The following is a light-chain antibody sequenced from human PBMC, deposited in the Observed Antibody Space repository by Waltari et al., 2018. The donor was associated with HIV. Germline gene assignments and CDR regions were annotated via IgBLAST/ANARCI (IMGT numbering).Light chain of an antibody. CDR1: SFNIGSNY. J-gene: IGLJ3*02. CDR3: AAWDDSVSGRV. V-gene: IGLV1-47*01. Sequence: QSVLTQPPSASGTPGQRVTISCSGGSFNIGSNYVYWYQQFPGTAPRLLIYRNTRLPSGVPDRFSGSKSATSASLASSGLRSEDEADYFCAAWDDSVSGRVFGGGTKLTVL. CDR2: RNT.